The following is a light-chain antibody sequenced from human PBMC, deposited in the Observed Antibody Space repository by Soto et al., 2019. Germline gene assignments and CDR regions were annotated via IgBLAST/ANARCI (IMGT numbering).Light chain of an antibody. CDR1: SSDVGGYNY. CDR3: SSYTSSSTPHVV. Sequence: QSALTQPASVSGSPGQSITISCTGTSSDVGGYNYVSWYQQYPGKAPKLKIYDVSNRPSGVSNRFSGSKSGNTASLTISGLQAEDEADYYCSSYTSSSTPHVVFGGGTQLTVL. J-gene: IGLJ2*01. V-gene: IGLV2-14*01. CDR2: DVS.